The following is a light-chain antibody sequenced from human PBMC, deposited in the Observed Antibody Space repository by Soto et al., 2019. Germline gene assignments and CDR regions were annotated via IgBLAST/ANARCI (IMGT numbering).Light chain of an antibody. Sequence: DIQMTQSPSTLSASVGDRVTITCRASQSINTWLAWYQQKPGKAPKILIFKASTLETGVPSRFSGSGSGTEFTLVISSLQPDDFATYYCQHYSGYSSYAFGQGTKVEIK. CDR3: QHYSGYSSYA. CDR1: QSINTW. CDR2: KAS. J-gene: IGKJ2*01. V-gene: IGKV1-5*03.